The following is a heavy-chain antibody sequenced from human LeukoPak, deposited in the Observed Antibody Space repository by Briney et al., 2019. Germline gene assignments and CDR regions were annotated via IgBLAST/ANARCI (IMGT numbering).Heavy chain of an antibody. J-gene: IGHJ2*01. CDR3: ARESIAAILSYWYFDL. V-gene: IGHV4-59*01. D-gene: IGHD6-6*01. CDR2: IYYSGST. Sequence: SETLSLTCTVSGGSISSYYWSWIRQPPGKGLEWIGYIYYSGSTNYNPSLKSRVTISVDTSKNQFSLKLSSVTAADTAVYYSARESIAAILSYWYFDLWGRGTLVTVSS. CDR1: GGSISSYY.